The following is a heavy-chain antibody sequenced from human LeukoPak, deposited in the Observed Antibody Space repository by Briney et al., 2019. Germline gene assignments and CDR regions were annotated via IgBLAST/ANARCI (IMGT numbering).Heavy chain of an antibody. CDR2: IYNSGTT. V-gene: IGHV4-4*09. Sequence: SETLSLTCSVSGASMRSYSWGRIRQPPGKGLEWIGSIYNSGTTNYNPPLKSRVSISVDTSKIHFSLSLSSVIAADTAVYYCARFSSGYYDFWSGSYQKYYYHYMDVWGKGTTVTVS. CDR1: GASMRSYS. CDR3: ARFSSGYYDFWSGSYQKYYYHYMDV. J-gene: IGHJ6*03. D-gene: IGHD3-3*01.